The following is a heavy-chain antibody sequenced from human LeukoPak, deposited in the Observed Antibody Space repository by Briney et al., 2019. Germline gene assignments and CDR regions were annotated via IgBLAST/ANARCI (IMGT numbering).Heavy chain of an antibody. J-gene: IGHJ5*02. CDR1: GDSISSGGYY. Sequence: SQTLSLTCTVSGDSISSGGYYWSWLRQLPGKGLEWIGYIYHSGSTNYNPSLKSRVTISLDKSKNQFSLELTSVTAADTAVYYCARSFRYSGYDYYFDPWGQGTLVTVSS. V-gene: IGHV4-30-2*01. CDR3: ARSFRYSGYDYYFDP. D-gene: IGHD5-12*01. CDR2: IYHSGST.